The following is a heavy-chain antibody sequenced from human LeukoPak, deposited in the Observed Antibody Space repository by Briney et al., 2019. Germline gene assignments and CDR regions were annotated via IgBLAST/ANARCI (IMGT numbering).Heavy chain of an antibody. J-gene: IGHJ5*02. CDR3: AKRFDP. CDR2: IYYSGST. CDR1: GGSISSYY. Sequence: SETLSLTCTVSGGSISSYYWSWIRQPPGKGLEWIGYIYYSGSTNYNPSLKSRVTISVDTSKNQFSLKLSSVTAADTAVYYCAKRFDPWGQGTLVTVSS. V-gene: IGHV4-59*01.